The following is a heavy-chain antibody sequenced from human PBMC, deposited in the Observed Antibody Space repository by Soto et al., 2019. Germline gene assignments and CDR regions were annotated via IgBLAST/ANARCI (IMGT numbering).Heavy chain of an antibody. CDR3: ARSGLREEYYFDS. V-gene: IGHV4-59*01. CDR1: GGSISRYY. J-gene: IGHJ4*02. CDR2: IYYSGST. D-gene: IGHD4-17*01. Sequence: QVQLQASGPGLVKPSETLSLTCTVSGGSISRYYWNWIRQSPGKGLEWIVYIYYSGSTKYNPSLKSRVTISIDTSKTHFSLDLTSVTAADTAVYYCARSGLREEYYFDSWGQGTLVTVSS.